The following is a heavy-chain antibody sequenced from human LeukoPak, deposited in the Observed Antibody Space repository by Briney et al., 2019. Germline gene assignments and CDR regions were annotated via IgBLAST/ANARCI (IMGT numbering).Heavy chain of an antibody. CDR1: GGSFSGYY. Sequence: SETLSLTCAVYGGSFSGYYWSWIRQPPGKGLEWIGEINHSGSTNYNPSLKSRVTISVDTSKNQFSLKLSSVTAADTAVYYCARGPRRGRGWLQLLGGYFDYWGQGTLVTVSS. J-gene: IGHJ4*02. CDR3: ARGPRRGRGWLQLLGGYFDY. D-gene: IGHD5-24*01. V-gene: IGHV4-34*01. CDR2: INHSGST.